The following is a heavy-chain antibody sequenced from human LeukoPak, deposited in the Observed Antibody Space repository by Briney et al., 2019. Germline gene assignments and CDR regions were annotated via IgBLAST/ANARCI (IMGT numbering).Heavy chain of an antibody. V-gene: IGHV1-69*05. CDR3: AVGYCTNGVCYGWNYYFDY. CDR1: GGTFSSYA. CDR2: IIPIFGAA. Sequence: SVKVSCKASGGTFSSYAISWVRQAPGQGLEWMGGIIPIFGAANYAQKFQGRVTITTDESTSTAYMELSSLRSEDTAVYYCAVGYCTNGVCYGWNYYFDYWGQGTLVTVSS. D-gene: IGHD2-8*01. J-gene: IGHJ4*02.